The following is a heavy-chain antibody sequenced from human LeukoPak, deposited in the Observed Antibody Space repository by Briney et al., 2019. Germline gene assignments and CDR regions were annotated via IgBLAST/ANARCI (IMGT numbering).Heavy chain of an antibody. CDR1: GFPFSNHA. D-gene: IGHD2-15*01. CDR3: VREAGYCASVCLKSNWFDP. CDR2: ISNGNT. V-gene: IGHV3-23*01. J-gene: IGHJ5*02. Sequence: GGSLRLSCAASGFPFSNHAMSWVRQPPGKGLEWVAAISNGNTYYADSVRGRFAISRDNSKNMVYLQMNSLRDEDTALYYCVREAGYCASVCLKSNWFDPWGQGTQVTVSS.